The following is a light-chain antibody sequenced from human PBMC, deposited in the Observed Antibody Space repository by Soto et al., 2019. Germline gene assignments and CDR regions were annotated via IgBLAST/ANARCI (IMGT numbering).Light chain of an antibody. CDR1: QDIGNY. CDR2: DAS. Sequence: IQFTQSPSSLSASVGDRVTITCRASQDIGNYLAWYQQKPGEAPKLLIYDASTLQSGVPLRFGGSGSGTDFTLTISSLQPEDFATYYCQQLNKYPVTFGQGTRLEIK. J-gene: IGKJ5*01. CDR3: QQLNKYPVT. V-gene: IGKV1-9*01.